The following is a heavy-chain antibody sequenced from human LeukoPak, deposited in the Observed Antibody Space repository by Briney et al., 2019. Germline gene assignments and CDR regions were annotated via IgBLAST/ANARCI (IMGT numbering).Heavy chain of an antibody. V-gene: IGHV4-59*08. Sequence: TSETLSLTCTVSVDSISSYDWSWIRQPPGRGLEWIGYIYYSGSTNYNPSLKSRVTISVDTSKNQFSLKLSSVTAADTAVYYCARHLDYDWFDPWGQGTLVTVSS. CDR3: ARHLDYDWFDP. J-gene: IGHJ5*02. CDR1: VDSISSYD. CDR2: IYYSGST. D-gene: IGHD3-16*01.